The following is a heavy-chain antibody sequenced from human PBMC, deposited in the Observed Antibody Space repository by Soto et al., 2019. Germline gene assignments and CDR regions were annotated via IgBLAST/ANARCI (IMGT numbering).Heavy chain of an antibody. J-gene: IGHJ4*02. V-gene: IGHV1-69*13. CDR2: IIPIFGTA. Sequence: SVKVSCKASGGTFSSYAISWVRQAPGQGLEWMGGIIPIFGTANYAQKFQGRVTITADESTSTAYMELSSLRSEDTAVYYCAIPTLDYYDSSGYYYFDYWGQGTLVTVSS. D-gene: IGHD3-22*01. CDR3: AIPTLDYYDSSGYYYFDY. CDR1: GGTFSSYA.